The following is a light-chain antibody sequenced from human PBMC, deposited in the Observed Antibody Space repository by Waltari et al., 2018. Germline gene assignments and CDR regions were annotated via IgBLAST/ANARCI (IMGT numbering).Light chain of an antibody. CDR1: SIGSKS. CDR3: KVWDKGSDHPV. J-gene: IGLJ2*01. V-gene: IGLV3-21*04. CDR2: YHT. Sequence: SYVLTHPPSVSVAPGKTARITCGGNSIGSKSVHWYQQKPGQAPILVIYYHTDRPSGLTELFSDSNTGNTATLTSSRGEAGDKADYYSKVWDKGSDHPVFGGGNKLTVL.